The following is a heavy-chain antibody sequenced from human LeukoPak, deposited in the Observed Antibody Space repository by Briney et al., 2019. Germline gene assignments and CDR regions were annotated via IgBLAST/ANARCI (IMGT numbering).Heavy chain of an antibody. D-gene: IGHD6-13*01. J-gene: IGHJ4*02. CDR1: GFTFSTYG. CDR3: ARDRGSSWYGPIDY. CDR2: IWSDGSNT. V-gene: IGHV3-33*01. Sequence: GRSLRLSCAASGFTFSTYGMHWVRQAPGKGLEWVAVIWSDGSNTYYADSVKGRFTISRDNSKNTLFLQMNSLRAEGTALYYCARDRGSSWYGPIDYWGQGTLVTVSS.